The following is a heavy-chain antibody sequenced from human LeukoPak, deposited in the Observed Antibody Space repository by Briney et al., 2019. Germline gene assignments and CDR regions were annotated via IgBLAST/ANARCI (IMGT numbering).Heavy chain of an antibody. CDR1: GGSISSSNYY. Sequence: SETLSLTCTVSGGSISSSNYYWGWIRQPPGKRLEWIGTIYYTGSTYYNPSLKSRVTMSVDTSKNQFSLNLSSVTAADTAVYYCARHVVSSGSWYYFDYWGQGTLVTVSS. V-gene: IGHV4-39*01. D-gene: IGHD1-26*01. CDR3: ARHVVSSGSWYYFDY. CDR2: IYYTGST. J-gene: IGHJ4*02.